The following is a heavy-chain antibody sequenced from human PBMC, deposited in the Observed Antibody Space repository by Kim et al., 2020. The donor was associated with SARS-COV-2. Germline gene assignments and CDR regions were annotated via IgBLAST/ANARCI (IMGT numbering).Heavy chain of an antibody. J-gene: IGHJ3*01. CDR1: GITISDNY. CDR3: ARDFAGGAFDL. D-gene: IGHD2-8*02. Sequence: GGSLRLSCVASGITISDNYMAWVRQAPGRGLEWVSVIYSDGATYYRDSVKGRFTISRHSSENTLFLQMTSVRPEDTAIYYCARDFAGGAFDLWGPGTLV. CDR2: IYSDGAT. V-gene: IGHV3-53*04.